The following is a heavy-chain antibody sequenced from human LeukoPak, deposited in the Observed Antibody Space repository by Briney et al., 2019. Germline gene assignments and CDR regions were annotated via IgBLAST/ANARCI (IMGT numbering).Heavy chain of an antibody. CDR1: GFTFSSYSMN. V-gene: IGHV4-59*05. Sequence: PGGSLRLSCAASGFTFSSYSMNWVRQAPGKGLEWIGSIYYSGSTYYNPSLKSRVTISVDTSKNQFSLKLSSVTAADTAVYYCARIYSSGWDFDYWGQGTLVTVSS. CDR2: IYYSGST. CDR3: ARIYSSGWDFDY. J-gene: IGHJ4*02. D-gene: IGHD6-19*01.